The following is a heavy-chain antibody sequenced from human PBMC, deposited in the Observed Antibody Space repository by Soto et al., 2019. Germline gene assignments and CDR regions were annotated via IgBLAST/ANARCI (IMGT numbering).Heavy chain of an antibody. V-gene: IGHV3-30*18. CDR1: GFTFSSYC. Sequence: GGSLRLSCAASGFTFSSYCIHWVRQAPCKGLEWVAVISYDGSNKYYADSVKGRFTISRDNSKNKLYLQMNSLRAEDTAVYYCAKDRGYNWNYNWFDPWGQRTLVTVCS. CDR3: AKDRGYNWNYNWFDP. D-gene: IGHD1-7*01. J-gene: IGHJ5*02. CDR2: ISYDGSNK.